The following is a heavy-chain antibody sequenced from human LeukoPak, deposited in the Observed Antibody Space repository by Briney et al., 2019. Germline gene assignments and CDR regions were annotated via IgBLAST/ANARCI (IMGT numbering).Heavy chain of an antibody. J-gene: IGHJ4*02. D-gene: IGHD4-17*01. CDR1: GFTFSSYA. V-gene: IGHV3-9*01. CDR2: ISWNSGSI. Sequence: PGGSLRLSCAASGFTFSSYAMHWVRQAPGKGLGWVSGISWNSGSIGYADSVKGRFTISRDNAKNSLYLQMNSLRAEDTALYYCAKVTYGDYYFDYWGQGTLATVSS. CDR3: AKVTYGDYYFDY.